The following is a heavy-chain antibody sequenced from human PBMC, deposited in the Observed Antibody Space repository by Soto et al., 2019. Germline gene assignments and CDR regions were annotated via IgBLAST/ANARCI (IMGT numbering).Heavy chain of an antibody. V-gene: IGHV3-48*03. CDR1: GLTLSSFE. D-gene: IGHD1-1*01. J-gene: IGHJ4*02. CDR2: INMDGGST. Sequence: PGGSLRLSCAASGLTLSSFEMDWVRQAPGKGLEWVSYINMDGGSTHYAESVKGRVTISRDNGRNSLSLQMDSLRVEDTAVYYCVRDHSGLKDFDYWGQGTLVTVSS. CDR3: VRDHSGLKDFDY.